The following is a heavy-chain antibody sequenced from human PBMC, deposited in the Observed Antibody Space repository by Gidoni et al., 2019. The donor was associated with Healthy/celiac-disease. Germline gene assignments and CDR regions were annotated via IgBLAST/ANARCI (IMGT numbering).Heavy chain of an antibody. CDR3: ARRVAGYSYDSNAYYFDY. CDR2: ISSSNSDI. V-gene: IGHV3-48*01. Sequence: EVQLVESGGGLAHRGGSLRLSCAASGFTFTSYSMNWVRQAPGKGLEWVSDISSSNSDIYYVDSVKVRFTISRDNAKNSLYLQMSSLRAEDTAVYYCARRVAGYSYDSNAYYFDYWGQGTLVTVSS. D-gene: IGHD5-18*01. CDR1: GFTFTSYS. J-gene: IGHJ4*02.